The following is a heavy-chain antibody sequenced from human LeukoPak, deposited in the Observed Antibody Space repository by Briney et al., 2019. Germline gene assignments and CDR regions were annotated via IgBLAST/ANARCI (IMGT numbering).Heavy chain of an antibody. J-gene: IGHJ5*02. CDR3: ARAGGRSWFDP. CDR1: GYSFTDKY. V-gene: IGHV1-2*02. CDR2: INPNSGGT. Sequence: ASVKVSCKASGYSFTDKYMHGVRHAPGQGFEWMGWINPNSGGTNYAQKFQGRVTMTTDTSMSTAYMELSRLTSDDTAVYYCARAGGRSWFDPWGQGTLVTVSS.